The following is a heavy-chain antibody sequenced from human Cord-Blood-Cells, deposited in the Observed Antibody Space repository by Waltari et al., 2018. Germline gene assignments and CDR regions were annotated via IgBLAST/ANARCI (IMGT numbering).Heavy chain of an antibody. Sequence: QVQLQQWGAGLLKPSETLSLTCAVYGGSFSGYYWSWIRQPPGKGLEWIGEINHSGSTNYNPSLKSRVTISVDTSKNQFSLELSSVTAADTAVYYCARGLNDAFDIWGQGTMVTVSS. CDR2: INHSGST. J-gene: IGHJ3*02. V-gene: IGHV4-34*01. CDR3: ARGLNDAFDI. CDR1: GGSFSGYY.